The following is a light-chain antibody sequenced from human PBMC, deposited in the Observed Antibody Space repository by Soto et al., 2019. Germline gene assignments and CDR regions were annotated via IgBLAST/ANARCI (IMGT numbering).Light chain of an antibody. Sequence: DIQMTQSPPSLSAAVGDRVTITCRASQSISSYLNWYQQKAGKPPTQLIYGASALQSGVPVRFSGSASGTDFTLAIRSMQREDFATYYCLQTYNLPRTFGQGTKVDIK. V-gene: IGKV1-39*01. CDR2: GAS. J-gene: IGKJ1*01. CDR1: QSISSY. CDR3: LQTYNLPRT.